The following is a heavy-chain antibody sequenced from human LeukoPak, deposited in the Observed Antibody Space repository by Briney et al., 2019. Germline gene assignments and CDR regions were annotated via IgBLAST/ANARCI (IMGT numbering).Heavy chain of an antibody. Sequence: SETLSLTCTVSGGSISSGSYYWTWIRQPAGNGLEWIGRIYTSGSTNHNPSLKSRVTISLDTSKNQFSLKLISVTAADTAVYFCARERTDTSMDYWGQGTLVTVSS. D-gene: IGHD5-18*01. V-gene: IGHV4-61*02. CDR3: ARERTDTSMDY. CDR2: IYTSGST. CDR1: GGSISSGSYY. J-gene: IGHJ4*02.